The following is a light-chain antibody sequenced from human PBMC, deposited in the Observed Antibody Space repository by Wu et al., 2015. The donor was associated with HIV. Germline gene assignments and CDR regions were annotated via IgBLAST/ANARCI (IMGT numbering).Light chain of an antibody. J-gene: IGKJ5*01. Sequence: EIVLTQSPGTLSLSPGERATLSCRASQSVNRYLAWYQQKPGQAPRLLIYGASSRATGIPDRFSGSGSGTDFTLTINGLQPEDFATYFCQRGSTFGQGTRLEIK. CDR2: GAS. V-gene: IGKV3-20*01. CDR3: QRGST. CDR1: QSVNRY.